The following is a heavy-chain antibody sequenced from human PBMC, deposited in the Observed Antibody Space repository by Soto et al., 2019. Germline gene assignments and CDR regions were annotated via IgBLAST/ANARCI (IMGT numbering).Heavy chain of an antibody. V-gene: IGHV3-23*01. CDR3: SKHLRYSGYDCPFDY. CDR1: GFIFSSYG. CDR2: ITGSGDTT. D-gene: IGHD5-12*01. J-gene: IGHJ4*02. Sequence: GGSLRLSCAASGFIFSSYGMSWVRQAPGKGLEWVSAITGSGDTTYYTDSVKGRFTISRDNSKNTLFLQMNSLRAEDTAIYYCSKHLRYSGYDCPFDYWGQGTLVTVSS.